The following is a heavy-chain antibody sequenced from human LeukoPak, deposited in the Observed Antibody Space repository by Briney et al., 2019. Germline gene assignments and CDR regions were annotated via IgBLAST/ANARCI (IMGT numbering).Heavy chain of an antibody. D-gene: IGHD3-16*02. V-gene: IGHV4-38-2*02. CDR1: GYSISSGYC. CDR2: IRSSGST. Sequence: SETLSLTCAVSGYSISSGYCWGWIRQPPGKGLEWIGDIRSSGSTYYNPSLKSRVTISVDTSKNQFSLKLSSVTAADTAVYYCARDGSYRDYYYYYYMDVWGKGTTVTVSS. CDR3: ARDGSYRDYYYYYYMDV. J-gene: IGHJ6*03.